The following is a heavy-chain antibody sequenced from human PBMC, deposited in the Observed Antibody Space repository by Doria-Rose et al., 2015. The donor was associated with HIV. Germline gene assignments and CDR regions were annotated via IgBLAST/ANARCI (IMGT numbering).Heavy chain of an antibody. D-gene: IGHD6-13*01. Sequence: QVTLKESGPVLVKPTETLTLTCTVSGVSLSSPGMGVRWIRQHPAKALEWLGHMLSDDEISYISSLKSRLTISRGTSKSQVVLTMTDMDPVDTATYYCARIKSSRWYHKYYFDFWGQGTLVIVSA. CDR2: MLSDDEI. V-gene: IGHV2-26*01. CDR3: ARIKSSRWYHKYYFDF. J-gene: IGHJ4*02. CDR1: GVSLSSPGMG.